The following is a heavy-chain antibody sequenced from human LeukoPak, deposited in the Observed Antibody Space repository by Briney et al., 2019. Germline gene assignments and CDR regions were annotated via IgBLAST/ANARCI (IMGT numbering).Heavy chain of an antibody. Sequence: GGSLRLSCVGSAFTFSEYSMSWIRQAPGRELEWISSITESGGTEYYAESVKGRFSISRDNAKSPLYLQMNSLRAEDTAVYYCARPPEGYSYGFYFGHWGQGAPVIVSS. J-gene: IGHJ4*02. D-gene: IGHD5-18*01. CDR2: ITESGGTE. CDR3: ARPPEGYSYGFYFGH. V-gene: IGHV3-11*01. CDR1: AFTFSEYS.